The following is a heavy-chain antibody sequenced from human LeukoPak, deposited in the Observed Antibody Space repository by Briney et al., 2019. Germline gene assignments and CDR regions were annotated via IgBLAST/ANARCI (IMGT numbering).Heavy chain of an antibody. CDR1: GYTFTGYY. D-gene: IGHD5-18*01. CDR2: INPNSGGT. J-gene: IGHJ3*02. Sequence: ASVKVSCKASGYTFTGYYMHWVRQAPGQGLEWKGWINPNSGGTNYAQKFQGWVTMTRDTSISTAYMELSRLRSDDTAVYYCARGLHGYSYGQEDAFDIWGQGTMVTVSS. V-gene: IGHV1-2*04. CDR3: ARGLHGYSYGQEDAFDI.